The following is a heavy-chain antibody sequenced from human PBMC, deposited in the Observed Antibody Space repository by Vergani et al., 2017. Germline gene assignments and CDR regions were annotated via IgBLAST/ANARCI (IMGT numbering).Heavy chain of an antibody. CDR2: ISTDASTT. CDR3: AREPLRTYDSSGYYFHDAFDI. CDR1: GLTFSTYS. J-gene: IGHJ3*02. D-gene: IGHD3-22*01. V-gene: IGHV3-48*01. Sequence: EVQLVESGGGLVQPGGSLRLSCVGSGLTFSTYSMNWVRQAPGKGLEWVSYISTDASTTYYGDSVKGRFTISRDNAKNSLYLQMNSLRAEDTAVYFCAREPLRTYDSSGYYFHDAFDIWGQGTMVTVSS.